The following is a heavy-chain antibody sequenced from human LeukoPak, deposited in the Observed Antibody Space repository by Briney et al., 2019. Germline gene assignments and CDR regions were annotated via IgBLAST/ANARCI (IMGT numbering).Heavy chain of an antibody. V-gene: IGHV3-33*01. Sequence: PGGSLRLSCASSGFSLSRYGMLLVLQAPGKGLEWVAVTWYDGSNKYYADSVKGRFTISRDNSKNTLYLQMNSLRAENRGVCRFATAGTIAVVGTGAEAFDIWGQGTMVTVSS. D-gene: IGHD6-13*01. CDR1: GFSLSRYG. CDR3: ATAGTIAVVGTGAEAFDI. CDR2: TWYDGSNK. J-gene: IGHJ3*02.